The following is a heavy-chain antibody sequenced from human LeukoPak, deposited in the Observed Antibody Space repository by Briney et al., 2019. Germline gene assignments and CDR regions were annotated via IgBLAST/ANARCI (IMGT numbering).Heavy chain of an antibody. CDR1: GFTFDDYA. J-gene: IGHJ4*02. D-gene: IGHD3-10*01. CDR3: AKDRGRYGSGSYDY. CDR2: ISWNSGSI. Sequence: HPGGSLRLSCAASGFTFDDYAMHWVRQAPGKGLEWVSGISWNSGSIGYADSVKGRFTISRDNAKNSLYLQMNSLRAEDTALYYCAKDRGRYGSGSYDYWGQGTLVTVSS. V-gene: IGHV3-9*01.